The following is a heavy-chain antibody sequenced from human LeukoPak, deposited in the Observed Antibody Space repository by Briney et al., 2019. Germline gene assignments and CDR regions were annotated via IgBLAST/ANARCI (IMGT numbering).Heavy chain of an antibody. CDR3: AKDCHDSGTYYTYFGY. D-gene: IGHD3-10*01. CDR2: ISGSGGST. V-gene: IGHV3-23*01. Sequence: PGGSLRLSCAASGFTFSSYAMTWVRQAPGKGLEWVSSISGSGGSTYYADSVKGRFTISRDNSKNTLYLQMNGLRAEDTAVYYCAKDCHDSGTYYTYFGYWGQGTLVTVSS. J-gene: IGHJ4*02. CDR1: GFTFSSYA.